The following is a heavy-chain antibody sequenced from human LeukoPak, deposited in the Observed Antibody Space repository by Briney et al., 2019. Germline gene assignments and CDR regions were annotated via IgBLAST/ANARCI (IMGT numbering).Heavy chain of an antibody. Sequence: GGSLKLSCAASGFTFSTFAMSWVRQAPGKGLEWVSSISSSSSYIYYADSVKGRFTISRDNAKNSLYLQMNSLRAEDTAVYYCARDTGRGQAYWGQGTLVTVSS. CDR1: GFTFSTFA. CDR2: ISSSSSYI. CDR3: ARDTGRGQAY. V-gene: IGHV3-21*01. D-gene: IGHD1-14*01. J-gene: IGHJ4*02.